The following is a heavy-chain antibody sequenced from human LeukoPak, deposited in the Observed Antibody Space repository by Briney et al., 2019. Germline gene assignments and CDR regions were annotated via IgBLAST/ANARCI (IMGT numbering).Heavy chain of an antibody. CDR2: ISAYNGNT. D-gene: IGHD2-15*01. CDR1: GYTFTSYG. Sequence: ASVKVSCKASGYTFTSYGITWVRQAPGQGLEGMGWISAYNGNTNYAQKFQGRLTVTTDTSTNTAYMELRSLRPDDTAVYYCARDFFHGHCSGLTCFLLDSWGQGSLVTVSS. V-gene: IGHV1-18*01. J-gene: IGHJ4*02. CDR3: ARDFFHGHCSGLTCFLLDS.